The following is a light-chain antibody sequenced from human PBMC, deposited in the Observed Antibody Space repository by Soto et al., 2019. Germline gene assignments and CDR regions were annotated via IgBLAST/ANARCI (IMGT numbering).Light chain of an antibody. CDR1: SSDIGGHDY. CDR2: EVN. CDR3: SSYTSSSTF. Sequence: QSALTQPASVSGSPGQSITISCTGTSSDIGGHDYVFWYQQYPGKAPKLLIYEVNNRPSGVSNRFSGSKSGNTASLTISGLQAEDEADYYCSSYTSSSTFFGTGTKLTVL. V-gene: IGLV2-14*01. J-gene: IGLJ1*01.